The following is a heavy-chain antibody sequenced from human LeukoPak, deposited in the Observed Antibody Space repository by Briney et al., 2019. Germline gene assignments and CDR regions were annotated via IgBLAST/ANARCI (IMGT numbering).Heavy chain of an antibody. CDR1: GFTFSDYY. V-gene: IGHV3-23*01. D-gene: IGHD3-10*01. CDR2: ITGSADRT. CDR3: ARPQVVVLNPFDY. Sequence: PGGSLRLSCAASGFTFSDYYMSWVRQAPGKGLEWVSAITGSADRTHYADSVKGRFTISRDNSKNIVYLQMNSLRAKDTAVYFCARPQVVVLNPFDYWGQGTLVTVSS. J-gene: IGHJ4*02.